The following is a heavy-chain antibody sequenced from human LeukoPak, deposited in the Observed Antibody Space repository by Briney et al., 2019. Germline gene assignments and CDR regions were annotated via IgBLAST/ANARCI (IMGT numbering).Heavy chain of an antibody. D-gene: IGHD3-10*01. CDR3: ARASYGSGSYFAHFQH. CDR2: ISSSSSTI. J-gene: IGHJ1*01. Sequence: GGSLRLSCAASGFTFSSYSMNWVRQAPGKGLEWVSYISSSSSTIYYADSVKGRFTISRDNAKNSLYLQMNSLRAEDTAVYYCARASYGSGSYFAHFQHWGQGTLVTVSS. V-gene: IGHV3-48*04. CDR1: GFTFSSYS.